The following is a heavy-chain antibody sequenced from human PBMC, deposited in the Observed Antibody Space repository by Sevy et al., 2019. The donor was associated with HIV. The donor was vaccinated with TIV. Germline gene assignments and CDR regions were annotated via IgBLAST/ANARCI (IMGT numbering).Heavy chain of an antibody. V-gene: IGHV4-30-2*01. CDR2: IYNSGIT. CDR3: ARGTIQLWFDY. D-gene: IGHD1-1*01. CDR1: GGSINSDEYS. J-gene: IGHJ4*02. Sequence: SEILSLTCTVPGGSINSDEYSWNWIRQPPGKGLEWIGYIYNSGITYYNPSLRSRVTISVDRSKNLFSLNLSSVTAADTAVYYCARGTIQLWFDYWGQGALVTVSS.